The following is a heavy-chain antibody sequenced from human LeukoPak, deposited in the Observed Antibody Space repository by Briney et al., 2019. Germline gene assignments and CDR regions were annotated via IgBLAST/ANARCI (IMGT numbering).Heavy chain of an antibody. D-gene: IGHD4-17*01. CDR1: AFTFSTYA. V-gene: IGHV3-23*01. CDR2: ISADADST. J-gene: IGHJ1*01. CDR3: ARGAYVHYDA. Sequence: HTGGSLRLSCAASAFTFSTYAMSWVRQAPGKGLEWVSAISADADSTYYADSVQGRFTISRDNSKNTLYLQMSGLRAEDTAVYFCARGAYVHYDAWSQGELATVSS.